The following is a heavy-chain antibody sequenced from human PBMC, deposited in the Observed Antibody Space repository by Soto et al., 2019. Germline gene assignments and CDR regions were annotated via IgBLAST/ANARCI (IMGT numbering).Heavy chain of an antibody. CDR2: IYPGDSDT. J-gene: IGHJ6*02. V-gene: IGHV5-51*01. Sequence: GESLKISCKGSGYSFTSYWIGWVRQMPGKGLEWMGIIYPGDSDTRYSPSFQGQVTISADKSISTAYLQWSSLKASDTAMYYFTITRFWSALAMSGGMDVWGQGTTVTVSS. CDR3: TITRFWSALAMSGGMDV. CDR1: GYSFTSYW. D-gene: IGHD3-9*01.